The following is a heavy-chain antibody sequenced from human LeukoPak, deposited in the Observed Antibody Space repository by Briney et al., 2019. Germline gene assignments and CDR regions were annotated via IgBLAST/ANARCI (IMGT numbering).Heavy chain of an antibody. CDR2: IKQDGREK. V-gene: IGHV3-7*01. CDR3: AREAGDTRAYYYYSMNV. CDR1: GFTISSYW. J-gene: IGHJ6*03. Sequence: GGSLRLPRAASGFTISSYWMTWVRQAPGKGLEWVANIKQDGREKFYVDSVKGRFTISRDNAKNSLYLQMNSLRADDTAIYYCAREAGDTRAYYYYSMNVCGKGTTVTVSS. D-gene: IGHD1-26*01.